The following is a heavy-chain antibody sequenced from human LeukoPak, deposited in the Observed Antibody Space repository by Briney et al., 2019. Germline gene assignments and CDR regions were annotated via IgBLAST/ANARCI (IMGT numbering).Heavy chain of an antibody. CDR1: GGSISSSSYY. CDR2: IYYSGST. CDR3: ARDLRHGDYVV. Sequence: PSETLSLTCTVSGGSISSSSYYWGWIRQPPGKGLEWIGSIYYSGSTYYNPSLKSRVTISVDTSKNQFSLKLSSVTAADTAVYYCARDLRHGDYVVWGQGTLVTVSS. V-gene: IGHV4-39*02. D-gene: IGHD4-17*01. J-gene: IGHJ4*02.